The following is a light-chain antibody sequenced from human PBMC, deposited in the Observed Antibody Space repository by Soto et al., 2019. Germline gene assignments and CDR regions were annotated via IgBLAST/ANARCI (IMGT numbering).Light chain of an antibody. CDR3: QQYGGSPPFT. Sequence: EIVLTQSPGTLSLSPGERATLSCRASQSVSSSYLAWYQQKPGQAPRLLISGASSRATGIPDRFSGSGSGTDFPLPISRLEPEDFAVYYCQQYGGSPPFTFGPGTKVDIK. V-gene: IGKV3-20*01. J-gene: IGKJ3*01. CDR2: GAS. CDR1: QSVSSSY.